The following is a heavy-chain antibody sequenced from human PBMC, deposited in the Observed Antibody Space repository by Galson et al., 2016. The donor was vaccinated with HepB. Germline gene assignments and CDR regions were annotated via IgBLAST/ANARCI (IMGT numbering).Heavy chain of an antibody. CDR3: ARDVRSAVAQSGMDV. J-gene: IGHJ6*02. CDR2: IYSGGDT. CDR1: GFSIRNNY. D-gene: IGHD6-19*01. V-gene: IGHV3-53*01. Sequence: SLRLSCAASGFSIRNNYMSWVRQAPGKGLEWVSVIYSGGDTSYAGSVKGRFTMSRDISKNTLYLQMNSLTVDDTAVYFCARDVRSAVAQSGMDVWGRGTTVAVSS.